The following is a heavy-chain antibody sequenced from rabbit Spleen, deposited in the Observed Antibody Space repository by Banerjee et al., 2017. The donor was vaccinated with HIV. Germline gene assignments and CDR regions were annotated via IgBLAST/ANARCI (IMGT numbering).Heavy chain of an antibody. Sequence: QEQLVESGGGLVKPEGSLTLACKASGFSFSDRDVMCWVRQAPGKGLQWIACINTYTGKPVYATWPKGRFTISRTSSTTVTLQMTSLTAADTATYFCARDLVGVIGWNFNLWGPGTLVTVS. J-gene: IGHJ4*01. CDR2: INTYTGKP. CDR3: ARDLVGVIGWNFNL. CDR1: GFSFSDRDV. V-gene: IGHV1S45*01. D-gene: IGHD1-1*01.